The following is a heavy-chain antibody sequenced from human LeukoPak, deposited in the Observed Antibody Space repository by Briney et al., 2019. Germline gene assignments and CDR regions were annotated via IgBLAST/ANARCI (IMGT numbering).Heavy chain of an antibody. D-gene: IGHD3-10*01. J-gene: IGHJ4*02. CDR3: AKDHAHYYGSGSYFDY. CDR2: ISYDGSNK. Sequence: GGSLRLSCAASGFTFSSYGMHWVRQAPGKGLEWVAVISYDGSNKYYADSVKGRFTISRDNSKNTLYLQMNSLRAEDTAAYYCAKDHAHYYGSGSYFDYWGQGTLVTVSS. V-gene: IGHV3-30*18. CDR1: GFTFSSYG.